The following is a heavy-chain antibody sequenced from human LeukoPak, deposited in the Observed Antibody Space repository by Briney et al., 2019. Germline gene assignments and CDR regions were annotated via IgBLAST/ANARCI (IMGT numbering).Heavy chain of an antibody. J-gene: IGHJ4*02. CDR3: ARLLLLWFGEPDY. CDR2: IYYSGST. CDR1: GFTFSSYA. V-gene: IGHV4-39*01. Sequence: GSLRLSCAASGFTFSSYAMHWIRQPPGKGLEWIGSIYYSGSTYYNPSLKSRVTISGDTSKNQFSLKLSSVTAADTAVYYCARLLLLWFGEPDYWGQGTLVTVSS. D-gene: IGHD3-10*01.